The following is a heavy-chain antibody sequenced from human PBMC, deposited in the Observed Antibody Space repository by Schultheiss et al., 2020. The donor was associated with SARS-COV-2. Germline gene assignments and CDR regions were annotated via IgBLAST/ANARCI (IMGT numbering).Heavy chain of an antibody. CDR2: IYHSESPHRSGST. J-gene: IGHJ4*02. D-gene: IGHD6-13*01. CDR1: GGSFSGYY. CDR3: ARARVKQQLPTWGAFDY. V-gene: IGHV4-38-2*01. Sequence: SQTLSLTCAVYGGSFSGYYWSWIRQPPGKGLEWIGSIYHSESPHRSGSTHYNPSLKSRVTISVDTSKNQFSLKLSSVTAADTAVYYCARARVKQQLPTWGAFDYWGQGTLVTVSS.